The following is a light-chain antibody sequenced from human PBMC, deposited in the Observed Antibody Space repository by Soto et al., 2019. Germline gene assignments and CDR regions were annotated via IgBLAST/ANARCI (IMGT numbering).Light chain of an antibody. J-gene: IGLJ1*01. Sequence: QPVLTQPASVSGSPGRSITISCTGTSSDVGSYNLVSWYQQHPGKAPKLMIYEVSKRPSGVSNRFSGSKSGNTASLTISGLQAEDEADSYCCSYAGSSTPLIFGTGTKVTVL. CDR2: EVS. V-gene: IGLV2-23*02. CDR3: CSYAGSSTPLI. CDR1: SSDVGSYNL.